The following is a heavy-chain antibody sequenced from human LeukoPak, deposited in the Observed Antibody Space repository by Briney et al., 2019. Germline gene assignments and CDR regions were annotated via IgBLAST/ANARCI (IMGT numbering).Heavy chain of an antibody. V-gene: IGHV4-39*07. CDR1: GGSISSSSYY. CDR3: ARTGWSPLYYYYMDV. J-gene: IGHJ6*03. D-gene: IGHD1-14*01. Sequence: SETLSLTCTVSGGSISSSSYYWGWIRQPPGQGLEWIGSIYYSGSTYYNPSLKSRVTISVDTSKNQFSLKLSAVTAADTAVYYCARTGWSPLYYYYMDVWGKGTTVTVSS. CDR2: IYYSGST.